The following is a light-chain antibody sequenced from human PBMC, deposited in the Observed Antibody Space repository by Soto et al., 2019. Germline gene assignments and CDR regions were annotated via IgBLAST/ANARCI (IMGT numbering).Light chain of an antibody. CDR2: AAS. V-gene: IGKV1-39*01. Sequence: DIQMTQSPSSLSASVGDRVSITCRASQYIISYLNWYQQKPGKAPSLLIYAASSLQSGVPARFSGSGSETNFTLTISSLQPEDFATYYCQQSYRTPLTFGGGTKVDIK. CDR1: QYIISY. CDR3: QQSYRTPLT. J-gene: IGKJ4*01.